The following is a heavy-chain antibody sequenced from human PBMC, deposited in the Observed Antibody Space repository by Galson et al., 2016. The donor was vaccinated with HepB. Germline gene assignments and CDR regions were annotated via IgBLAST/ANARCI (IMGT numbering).Heavy chain of an antibody. D-gene: IGHD3-22*01. CDR3: AREGGVVVVGDDGLDI. V-gene: IGHV1-3*01. Sequence: SVKVSCKASGNTFSSSAVHWVRQAPGQRLEWMGWINPGNGNTKYSQKFRGRVTITRDTSASTAYMELSSLRSEDTAVYFCAREGGVVVVGDDGLDIWGQGTMITVSS. CDR1: GNTFSSSA. J-gene: IGHJ3*02. CDR2: INPGNGNT.